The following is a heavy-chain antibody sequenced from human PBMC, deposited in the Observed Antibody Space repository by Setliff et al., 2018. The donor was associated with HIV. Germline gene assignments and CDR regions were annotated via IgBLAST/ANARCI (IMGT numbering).Heavy chain of an antibody. J-gene: IGHJ5*02. CDR2: IYYSGST. Sequence: TSETLSLTCTVSGGSISSYYWSWIRQPPGKGLEWIGYIYYSGSTNYNPSLKSRVTISVDTSKNQFSLKLSSVTATDTALYYCARSSLAFNWFDPWGRGTLVTVSS. CDR3: ARSSLAFNWFDP. V-gene: IGHV4-59*12. CDR1: GGSISSYY.